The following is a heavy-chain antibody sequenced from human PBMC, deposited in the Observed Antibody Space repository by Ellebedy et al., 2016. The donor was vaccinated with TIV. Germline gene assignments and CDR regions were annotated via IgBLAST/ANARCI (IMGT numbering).Heavy chain of an antibody. Sequence: GESLKISCAASGFTFSSYAMGWVRQAPGKGLEWISAISGSSGDTYYADSVKGRLTISRDNSKNTLYLQMNGLRAEDTAVYYCAKDYRIVGAALGGYFDYWGRGTLVTVSS. CDR3: AKDYRIVGAALGGYFDY. J-gene: IGHJ4*02. CDR2: ISGSSGDT. V-gene: IGHV3-23*01. CDR1: GFTFSSYA. D-gene: IGHD1-26*01.